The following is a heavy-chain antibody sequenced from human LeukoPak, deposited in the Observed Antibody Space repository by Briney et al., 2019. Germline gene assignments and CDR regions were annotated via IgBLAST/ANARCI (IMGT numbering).Heavy chain of an antibody. Sequence: GGSLRLSCAASGSTFSSYWMSWVRQAPGKGLEWVANIKQDGSEKYYVDSVKGRFTISRDNAKNSLYLQMNSLRAEDTAVYYCARVGIWFGELLQIYYYGMDVWGQGTTVTVSS. CDR1: GSTFSSYW. V-gene: IGHV3-7*01. D-gene: IGHD3-10*01. J-gene: IGHJ6*02. CDR3: ARVGIWFGELLQIYYYGMDV. CDR2: IKQDGSEK.